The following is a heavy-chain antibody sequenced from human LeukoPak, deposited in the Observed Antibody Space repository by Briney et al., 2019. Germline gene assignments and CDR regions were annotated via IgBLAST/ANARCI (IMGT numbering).Heavy chain of an antibody. CDR2: IKQDGSEK. CDR3: AVDCSSTSCYDLYY. Sequence: GGSLRLSCAASGFTFSRYWVSWVRQAPGKGLEWVAYIKQDGSEKYYVDSVKGRFAISRDNVKNSLYLQMNSLRAEDTAVYYCAVDCSSTSCYDLYYWGQGTLVTVSS. J-gene: IGHJ4*02. V-gene: IGHV3-7*02. CDR1: GFTFSRYW. D-gene: IGHD2-2*01.